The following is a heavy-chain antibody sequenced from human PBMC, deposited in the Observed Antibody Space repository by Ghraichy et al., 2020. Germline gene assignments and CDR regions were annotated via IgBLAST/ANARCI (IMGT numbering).Heavy chain of an antibody. J-gene: IGHJ4*02. CDR2: IYPDDSET. CDR3: ARRFGAGTNYFDS. D-gene: IGHD3-10*01. Sequence: ESLNISCKGSGYSFLNYWIAWVRQMPGKGLEWMGIIYPDDSETTYSPSFQGLVTFSVDKSVRTAYLQWSSLEASDTAIYYCARRFGAGTNYFDSWGQGTLVTVSS. V-gene: IGHV5-51*01. CDR1: GYSFLNYW.